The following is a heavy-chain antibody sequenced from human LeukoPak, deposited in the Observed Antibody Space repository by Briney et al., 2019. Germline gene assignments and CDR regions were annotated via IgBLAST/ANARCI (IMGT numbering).Heavy chain of an antibody. J-gene: IGHJ6*02. CDR2: IYSGGST. V-gene: IGHV3-66*01. CDR1: GFTVSSNY. CDR3: ARTYSSSYYYGMDV. Sequence: GGSLRLSCAAPGFTVSSNYMSWVRQAPGKGLEWVSVIYSGGSTYYADSVKDRFTISRDNSKNTLYLQMNSLRAEDTAVYYCARTYSSSYYYGMDVWGQGTTVTVSS. D-gene: IGHD6-13*01.